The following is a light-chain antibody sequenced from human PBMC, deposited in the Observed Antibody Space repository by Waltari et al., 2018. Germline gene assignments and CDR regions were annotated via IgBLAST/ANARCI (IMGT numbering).Light chain of an antibody. CDR3: AAWDDSLSGPV. CDR2: RNN. J-gene: IGLJ3*02. V-gene: IGLV1-47*01. CDR1: SSNIGSNY. Sequence: QSVLTQPPSASGTPGQRVTISCSRSSSNIGSNYVYWYQQLPGTAPKLLIYRNNQWPSGVPDRFSGSKSGTSASLAISGLRSEDEADYYCAAWDDSLSGPVFGGGTKLTVL.